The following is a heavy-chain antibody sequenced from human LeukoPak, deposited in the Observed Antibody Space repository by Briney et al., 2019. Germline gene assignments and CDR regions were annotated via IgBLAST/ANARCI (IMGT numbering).Heavy chain of an antibody. D-gene: IGHD6-25*01. Sequence: ASVTVSCKASGYTFTTYFMHGLRQAPGQGLEWMGIISPAVGETAYAEKFQGRVTMTRDTSTSTVYMELSSLTSEDTGMYYCARKFSGSSPIDYWGQGTLVTVSS. V-gene: IGHV1-46*01. J-gene: IGHJ4*02. CDR2: ISPAVGET. CDR3: ARKFSGSSPIDY. CDR1: GYTFTTYF.